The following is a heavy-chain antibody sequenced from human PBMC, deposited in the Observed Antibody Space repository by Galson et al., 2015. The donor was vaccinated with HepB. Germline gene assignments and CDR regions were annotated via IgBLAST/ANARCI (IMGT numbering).Heavy chain of an antibody. V-gene: IGHV3-73*01. CDR1: GFTFSGSA. CDR3: TSTLLRGIVPY. CDR2: IRSKANSYAT. J-gene: IGHJ4*02. Sequence: SLRLSCAASGFTFSGSAMHWVRQASGKGLEWVGRIRSKANSYATAYAASVKGRFTISRDDSKNTAYLQMNSLKTEDTAVYYCTSTLLRGIVPYWGQGTLVTVSS. D-gene: IGHD1-26*01.